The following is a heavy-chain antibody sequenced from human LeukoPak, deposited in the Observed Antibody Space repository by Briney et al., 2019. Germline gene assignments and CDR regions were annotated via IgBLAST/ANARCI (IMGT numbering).Heavy chain of an antibody. Sequence: PSETLSLTCTVSGYSISSGYYWGWIRQPPGKGLEWIGSIYHSGSTYYNPSLKSRVTISVDTSKNQFSLTLSSVTAADTAVYYCARPKVELRNDWYFDLWGRGTLVTVSS. CDR2: IYHSGST. CDR3: ARPKVELRNDWYFDL. CDR1: GYSISSGYY. V-gene: IGHV4-38-2*02. J-gene: IGHJ2*01. D-gene: IGHD1-7*01.